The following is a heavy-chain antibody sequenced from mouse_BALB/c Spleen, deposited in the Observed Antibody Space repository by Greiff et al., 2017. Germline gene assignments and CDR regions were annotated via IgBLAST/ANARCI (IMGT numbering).Heavy chain of an antibody. CDR2: ISSGSSTI. J-gene: IGHJ2*01. V-gene: IGHV5-17*02. CDR1: GFTFSSFG. CDR3: ARGQFNGGNYFDY. Sequence: EVQLVESGGGLVQPGGSRKLSCAASGFTFSSFGMHWVRQAPEKGLEWVAYISSGSSTIYYADTVKGRFTISRDNPKNTLFLQMTSLRSEDTAMYYCARGQFNGGNYFDYWGQGTTLTVSS.